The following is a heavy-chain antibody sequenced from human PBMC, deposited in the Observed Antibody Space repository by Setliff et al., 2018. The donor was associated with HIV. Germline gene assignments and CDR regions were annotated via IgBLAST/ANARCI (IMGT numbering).Heavy chain of an antibody. V-gene: IGHV1-69*05. CDR1: GGTFSSYA. CDR2: IIPAFVTA. J-gene: IGHJ4*01. CDR3: ARDGLLVAGIRFDY. Sequence: GASVKVSCKTSGGTFSSYAVSWVRQAPGQGLEWMGGIIPAFVTANYAQKFQGRVTITTDESTSTAYMELSGLRSEDTAVYFWARDGLLVAGIRFDYWGQGTLVTVS. D-gene: IGHD6-19*01.